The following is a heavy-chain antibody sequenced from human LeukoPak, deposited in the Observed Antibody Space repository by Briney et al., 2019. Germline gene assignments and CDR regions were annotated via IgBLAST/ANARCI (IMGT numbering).Heavy chain of an antibody. D-gene: IGHD2-15*01. CDR3: GKIRLEDSATGY. J-gene: IGHJ4*02. Sequence: GGSLRLSCAASGFTFNTSGINWVRQAPGKGLEWVSAIGGSGATTYYADSVRGRFTISRDNSKNTMYLQMSSLRAEDTAIYYCGKIRLEDSATGYWGQGTLVTVSS. V-gene: IGHV3-23*01. CDR1: GFTFNTSG. CDR2: IGGSGATT.